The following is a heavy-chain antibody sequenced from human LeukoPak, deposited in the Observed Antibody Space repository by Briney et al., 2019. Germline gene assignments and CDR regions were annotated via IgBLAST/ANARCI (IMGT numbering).Heavy chain of an antibody. Sequence: ASVTVSCKASGYTFTSYAIHWVRQAPGQRLEWMGWISAGNGNTKYSQNFQGRVTFISNTSATTAFMELSSLRSEDAAVYYCARGGRDTSPYNWFDPWGQGTLVTVSS. J-gene: IGHJ5*02. V-gene: IGHV1-3*01. CDR1: GYTFTSYA. D-gene: IGHD2-2*01. CDR2: ISAGNGNT. CDR3: ARGGRDTSPYNWFDP.